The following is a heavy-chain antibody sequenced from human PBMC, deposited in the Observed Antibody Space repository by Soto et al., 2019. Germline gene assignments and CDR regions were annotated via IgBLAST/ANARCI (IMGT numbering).Heavy chain of an antibody. J-gene: IGHJ5*02. CDR2: INHSGST. Sequence: PSETLSLTCAVYGGSFSGYYWSWIRQPPGKGLEWIGEINHSGSTNYNPSLKSRVTISVDTSKNQFSLKLSSVTAADTAVYYCARGGTYYDFWSGYKKPKNWFDPWGQGTLVTV. D-gene: IGHD3-3*01. CDR3: ARGGTYYDFWSGYKKPKNWFDP. CDR1: GGSFSGYY. V-gene: IGHV4-34*01.